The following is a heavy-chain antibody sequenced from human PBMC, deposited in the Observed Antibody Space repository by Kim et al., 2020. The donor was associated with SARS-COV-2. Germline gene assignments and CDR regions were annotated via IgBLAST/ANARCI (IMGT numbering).Heavy chain of an antibody. CDR3: ARDFVYYDILTGYPFDYYYGMDV. V-gene: IGHV3-21*01. CDR1: GFTFSSYS. D-gene: IGHD3-9*01. J-gene: IGHJ6*02. Sequence: GGSLRLSCAASGFTFSSYSMNWVRQAPGKGLEWVSSISSSSSYIYYADSVKGRFTISRDNAKNSLYLQMNSLRAEDTAVYYCARDFVYYDILTGYPFDYYYGMDVWGPGTTVTVSS. CDR2: ISSSSSYI.